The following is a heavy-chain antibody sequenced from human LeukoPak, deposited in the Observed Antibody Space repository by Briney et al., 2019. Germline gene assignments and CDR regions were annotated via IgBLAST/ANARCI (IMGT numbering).Heavy chain of an antibody. J-gene: IGHJ4*02. CDR3: ATLTTVITPSFFDY. D-gene: IGHD4-23*01. CDR1: GGSIGSYY. Sequence: SETLSLTCTVSGGSIGSYYWSWIRQPPGKGLEWIGFIYYTGSTNYNPFLKSRVTISVDTSKNQFSLKLSSVTAADTAVYYCATLTTVITPSFFDYWGQGTLVTVSS. CDR2: IYYTGST. V-gene: IGHV4-59*08.